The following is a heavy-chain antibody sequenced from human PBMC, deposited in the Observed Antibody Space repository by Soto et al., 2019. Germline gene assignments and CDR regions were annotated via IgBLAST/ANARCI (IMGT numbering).Heavy chain of an antibody. CDR2: IIPILGIA. D-gene: IGHD4-17*01. J-gene: IGHJ4*02. CDR3: ARDTEMAPV. V-gene: IGHV1-69*08. CDR1: GGTFSSYT. Sequence: QVQLVQSGAEVKKPGSSVKVSCKASGGTFSSYTISWVRQAPGQGLEWMGRIIPILGIANYAQKFQGRVTSXAGKSTSTPYLELSILRSADTAVCYCARDTEMAPVWGQGTRVTVSS.